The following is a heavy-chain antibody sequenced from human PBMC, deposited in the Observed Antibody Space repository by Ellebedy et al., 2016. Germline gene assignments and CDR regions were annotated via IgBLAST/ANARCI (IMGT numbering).Heavy chain of an antibody. CDR3: ATDFYYGSGSPTDY. Sequence: ASVKVSXXASGYTFTSYAMHWVRQAPGQRLEWMGWINAGNGNTKYSQKFQGRVTITADKSTSTAYMELSSLRSEDTAVYYCATDFYYGSGSPTDYWGQGTLVTVSS. CDR1: GYTFTSYA. D-gene: IGHD3-10*01. J-gene: IGHJ4*02. V-gene: IGHV1-3*01. CDR2: INAGNGNT.